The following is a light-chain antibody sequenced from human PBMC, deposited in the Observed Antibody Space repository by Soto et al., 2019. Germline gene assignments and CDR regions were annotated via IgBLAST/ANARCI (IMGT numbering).Light chain of an antibody. CDR1: SGHSSYA. CDR3: QTWGTGIQV. CDR2: LNSDGSH. V-gene: IGLV4-69*01. Sequence: QPVPTQSPSASASLGASVKLTCTLSSGHSSYAIAWHQQQPEKGPRYLMKLNSDGSHSKGDGIPDRVSGSSSGAERYLTISSLQSEDEADYYCQTWGTGIQVFGTGTKLTVL. J-gene: IGLJ1*01.